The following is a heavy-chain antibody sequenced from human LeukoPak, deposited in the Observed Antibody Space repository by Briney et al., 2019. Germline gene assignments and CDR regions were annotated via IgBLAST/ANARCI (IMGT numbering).Heavy chain of an antibody. V-gene: IGHV3-23*01. CDR3: AKSSSGYYRTIYYFDY. CDR2: ISGSGGST. J-gene: IGHJ4*02. D-gene: IGHD3-22*01. CDR1: GFTFSSYA. Sequence: PGGSLRLSCAASGFTFSSYAMSWVRQAPGKGLEWVSAISGSGGSTYYADSVKGRFTISRDNSKNTLYLQMNSLRAEDTAVYYCAKSSSGYYRTIYYFDYWGQGTLVTVSS.